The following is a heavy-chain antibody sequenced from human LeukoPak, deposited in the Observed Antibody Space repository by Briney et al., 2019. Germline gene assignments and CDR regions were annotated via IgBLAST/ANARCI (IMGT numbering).Heavy chain of an antibody. V-gene: IGHV3-7*01. CDR1: GFTFSSYA. CDR2: IKQDGSEK. D-gene: IGHD5-18*01. CDR3: ARSDTAMVLFDY. Sequence: GGSLRLSCAASGFTFSSYAMSWVRQAPGKGLEWVANIKQDGSEKYYVDSVKGRFTISRDNAKNSLYLQMNSLRAEDTAVYYCARSDTAMVLFDYWGQGTLVTVSS. J-gene: IGHJ4*02.